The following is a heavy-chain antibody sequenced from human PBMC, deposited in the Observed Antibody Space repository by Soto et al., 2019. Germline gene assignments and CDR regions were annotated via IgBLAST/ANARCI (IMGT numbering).Heavy chain of an antibody. V-gene: IGHV1-3*01. D-gene: IGHD1-26*01. CDR3: ARGLGLYYFDY. J-gene: IGHJ4*02. CDR2: INAGNGNT. Sequence: QVQLVQSGAEVKKPGASVKVSCKASGYTFTSYAMHWVRQAPGQRLEWMGWINAGNGNTKYSQKFKGRVTITRDTSASTAYMELSSLRSEDTAVYYCARGLGLYYFDYWGKGTLVTVSS. CDR1: GYTFTSYA.